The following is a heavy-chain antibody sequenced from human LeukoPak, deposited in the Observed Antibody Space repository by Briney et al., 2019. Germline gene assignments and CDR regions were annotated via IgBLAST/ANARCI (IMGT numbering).Heavy chain of an antibody. CDR3: AKHYMGSSYNHGLDC. Sequence: PSETLSLTCTVSGGSISCVNYYWGWIRQPPGKGLEWIGSIYYSGTTYYNPSLKSRVTISVDTSKNQFSLKLSSVTAADTALYYCAKHYMGSSYNHGLDCWGQGTLVTVSS. CDR2: IYYSGTT. J-gene: IGHJ4*02. CDR1: GGSISCVNYY. D-gene: IGHD3-10*01. V-gene: IGHV4-39*01.